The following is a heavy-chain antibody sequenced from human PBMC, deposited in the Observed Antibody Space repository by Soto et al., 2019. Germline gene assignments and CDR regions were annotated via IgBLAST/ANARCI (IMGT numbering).Heavy chain of an antibody. Sequence: GGSLRLSCAASGFTFSSYAMSWVRQAPGKGLEWVSAISGSGGSTYYADSVKGRFTISRDNSKNTLYLQMNSLRAEDTAVYYCAKVIESPLDYDFWSGYYDYMDVWGKGTTVTVSS. J-gene: IGHJ6*03. CDR2: ISGSGGST. CDR1: GFTFSSYA. V-gene: IGHV3-23*01. D-gene: IGHD3-3*01. CDR3: AKVIESPLDYDFWSGYYDYMDV.